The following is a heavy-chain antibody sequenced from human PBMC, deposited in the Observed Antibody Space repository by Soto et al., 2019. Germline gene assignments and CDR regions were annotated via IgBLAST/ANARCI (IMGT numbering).Heavy chain of an antibody. D-gene: IGHD3-9*01. CDR1: GYSFTSYW. V-gene: IGHV5-51*01. CDR2: IYPGDSDT. Sequence: GESLKISCKGSGYSFTSYWIGWVRQMPGKGLEWMGIIYPGDSDTRYSPSFQGQVTISADKSISTAYLQWSSLKASDTAMYYCARHRQDYDILTGYYNREGMDVWGQGTTGTVSS. CDR3: ARHRQDYDILTGYYNREGMDV. J-gene: IGHJ6*02.